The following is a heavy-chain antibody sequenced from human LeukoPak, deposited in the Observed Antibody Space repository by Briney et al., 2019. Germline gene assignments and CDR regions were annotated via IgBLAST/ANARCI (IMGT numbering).Heavy chain of an antibody. CDR1: GGSISSSSYY. J-gene: IGHJ6*03. D-gene: IGHD3-3*01. Sequence: PSETLSLTCTVSGGSISSSSYYWGWIRQPPGKGLEWIGYIYYSGSTNYNPSLKSRVTISVDTSKNQFSLKLSSVTAADTAVYYCARGTDWSGYGYYYYMDVWGKGTTVTVSS. CDR2: IYYSGST. V-gene: IGHV4-61*05. CDR3: ARGTDWSGYGYYYYMDV.